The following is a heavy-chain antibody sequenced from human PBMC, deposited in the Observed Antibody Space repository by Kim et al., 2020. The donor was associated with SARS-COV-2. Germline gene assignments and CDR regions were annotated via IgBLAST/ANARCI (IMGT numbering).Heavy chain of an antibody. J-gene: IGHJ4*02. CDR2: IWSDGSIK. D-gene: IGHD1-26*01. V-gene: IGHV3-33*01. CDR1: GFSLINYA. Sequence: GGSLRLSCAASGFSLINYAIKWVRQAPGKGLECVAFIWSDGSIKYDADSVKGRFTASRDSSKNTVYLQMNSLGVEDTAVYYCARDSSGSFDYWGQGTPVT. CDR3: ARDSSGSFDY.